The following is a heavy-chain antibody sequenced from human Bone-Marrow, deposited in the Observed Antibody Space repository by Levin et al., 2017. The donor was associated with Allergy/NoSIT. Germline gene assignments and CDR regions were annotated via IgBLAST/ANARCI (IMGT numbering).Heavy chain of an antibody. J-gene: IGHJ3*02. CDR2: VWFDGSNK. D-gene: IGHD3-10*01. V-gene: IGHV3-33*01. Sequence: GGSLRLSCAGSGFIFSNYAMHWVRQAPGKGLEWVAAVWFDGSNKYYADSVRGRFTLSRDNSKNTLSLEMNNLRAEDTAMYYCVRDSGISFDIWGQGTVVTVSS. CDR3: VRDSGISFDI. CDR1: GFIFSNYA.